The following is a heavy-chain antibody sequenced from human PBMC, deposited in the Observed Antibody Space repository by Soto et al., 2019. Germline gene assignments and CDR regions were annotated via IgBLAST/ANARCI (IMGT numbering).Heavy chain of an antibody. CDR3: AKDQVYYYDSSGYYYAPYYYYYGMDV. V-gene: IGHV3-23*01. Sequence: PGGSLRLSCAASGFTFSSYAMSWVRQAPGKGLEWVSAISGSGGSTYYADSVKGRFTISRDNSKNTLYLQMNSLRAEDTAVYYCAKDQVYYYDSSGYYYAPYYYYYGMDVWGQGTTVTVSS. CDR1: GFTFSSYA. D-gene: IGHD3-22*01. J-gene: IGHJ6*02. CDR2: ISGSGGST.